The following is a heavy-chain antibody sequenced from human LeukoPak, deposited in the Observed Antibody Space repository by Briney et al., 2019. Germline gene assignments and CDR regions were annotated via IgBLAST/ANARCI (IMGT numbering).Heavy chain of an antibody. J-gene: IGHJ4*02. CDR3: VKDLTYESSGSVFDY. Sequence: GASLRLSCAASGFTFDDYTMHWVRQAPGKTLEWVSLISWDGTTYYADSMKGRFTISRDNSKNSLYLQMDTLRSEDTAFYYCVKDLTYESSGSVFDYWGQGTLVTVSS. D-gene: IGHD3-22*01. V-gene: IGHV3-43*01. CDR2: ISWDGTT. CDR1: GFTFDDYT.